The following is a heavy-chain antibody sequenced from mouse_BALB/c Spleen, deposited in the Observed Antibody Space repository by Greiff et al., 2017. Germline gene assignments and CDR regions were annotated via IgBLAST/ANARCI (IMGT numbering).Heavy chain of an antibody. Sequence: QVQLKESGPGLVQPSQSLSITCTVSGFSLTSYGVHWVRQSPGKGLEWLGVIWSGGSTDYNAAFISRLSISKDNSKSQVFFKMNSLQANDTAIYYCATSTGKGFAYWGQGTLVTVSA. CDR1: GFSLTSYG. D-gene: IGHD4-1*02. V-gene: IGHV2-2*02. CDR3: ATSTGKGFAY. J-gene: IGHJ3*01. CDR2: IWSGGST.